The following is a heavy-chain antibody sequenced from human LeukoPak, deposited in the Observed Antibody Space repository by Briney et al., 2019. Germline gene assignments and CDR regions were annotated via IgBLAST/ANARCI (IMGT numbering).Heavy chain of an antibody. D-gene: IGHD5-18*01. J-gene: IGHJ4*02. CDR3: ARLKRIQLWLGFDY. V-gene: IGHV4-39*01. CDR2: IYYSGST. Sequence: PSETLSLACTVSGGSISSSSYYWGWIRQPPRKGLEWIGSIYYSGSTYYNPSLKSRVTISVDTSKNQFSLKLSSVTAADTAVYYCARLKRIQLWLGFDYWGQGTLVTVSS. CDR1: GGSISSSSYY.